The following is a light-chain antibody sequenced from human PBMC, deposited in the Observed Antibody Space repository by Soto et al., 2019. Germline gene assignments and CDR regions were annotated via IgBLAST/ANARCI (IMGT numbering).Light chain of an antibody. CDR1: QTVGASY. V-gene: IGKV3-20*01. J-gene: IGKJ2*01. Sequence: ETVLTQSPGTLSLSPGERATLSCRASQTVGASYLAWYQQKPGQSPRLLICGVSNRATDIPDRFGGSGSGTDFTLTISRLEPEDFAVYYCHQYSNPPHTFGQGTKLEIK. CDR2: GVS. CDR3: HQYSNPPHT.